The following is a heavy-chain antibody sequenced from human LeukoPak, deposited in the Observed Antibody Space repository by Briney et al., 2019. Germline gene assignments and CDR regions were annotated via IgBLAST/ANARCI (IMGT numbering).Heavy chain of an antibody. D-gene: IGHD6-13*01. CDR1: GFTFSSYW. Sequence: GGSLRLSCAASGFTFSSYWMSWVRQAPGKGLEGVAHIKQDGSEKYYVDSVKGRFTISRDNAKNSLYLQMNSLRAEDTAVYYCARTRKNSSSPWGDYYYYMDVWGKGTTVTVSS. J-gene: IGHJ6*03. CDR2: IKQDGSEK. CDR3: ARTRKNSSSPWGDYYYYMDV. V-gene: IGHV3-7*01.